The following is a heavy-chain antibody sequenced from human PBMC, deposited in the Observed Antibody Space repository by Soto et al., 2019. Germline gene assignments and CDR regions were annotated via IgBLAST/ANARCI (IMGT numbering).Heavy chain of an antibody. D-gene: IGHD6-19*01. V-gene: IGHV3-48*02. Sequence: GGSLRLSCAASGFTFSSYSMNWVRQAPGKGLEWVSYISSSSSTIYYADSVKGRFTISRDNAKNSLYLQMNSLRDEDTAVYYCARDQAVAAIIYYYYYGMDVWGQGTTVTVSS. CDR3: ARDQAVAAIIYYYYYGMDV. CDR1: GFTFSSYS. CDR2: ISSSSSTI. J-gene: IGHJ6*02.